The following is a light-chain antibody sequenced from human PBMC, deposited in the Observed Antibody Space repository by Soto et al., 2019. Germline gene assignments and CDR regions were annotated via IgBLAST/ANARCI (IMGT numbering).Light chain of an antibody. J-gene: IGKJ1*01. CDR3: QHYNSYSEA. V-gene: IGKV1-5*03. Sequence: DIQMTQSPSTLSGSVGDRVTITCRASQTISSWLAWYQQKPGKAPKLLIYKASTLKSGVPPRFSGSGSGTDFTLTISSLQPDDFATYYCQHYNSYSEAFGQGTKVELK. CDR2: KAS. CDR1: QTISSW.